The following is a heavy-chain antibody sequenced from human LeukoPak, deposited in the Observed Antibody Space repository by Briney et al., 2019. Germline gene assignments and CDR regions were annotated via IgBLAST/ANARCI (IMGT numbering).Heavy chain of an antibody. CDR1: GGSISSSSYY. D-gene: IGHD1-26*01. CDR3: ARGGSYPEGAFDI. CDR2: IYYSGST. J-gene: IGHJ3*02. Sequence: PSETLSLTCTVSGGSISSSSYYWGWIRQPPGKGLEWIGSIYYSGSTYYNPSLKSRVTISRDTSKNQFSLKVTSVTAADTAVYYCARGGSYPEGAFDIWGQGTMVTVSS. V-gene: IGHV4-39*07.